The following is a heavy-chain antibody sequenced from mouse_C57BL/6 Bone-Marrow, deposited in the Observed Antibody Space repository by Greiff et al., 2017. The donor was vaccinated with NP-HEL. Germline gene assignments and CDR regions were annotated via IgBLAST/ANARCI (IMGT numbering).Heavy chain of an antibody. D-gene: IGHD2-3*01. CDR1: GFHIKDDY. Sequence: EVKLQESGAELVRPGVSVQLSCTASGFHIKDDYMHWVKQRPEPGLAWIGWIAPENGDTAHASTFQGKATITADTSSNTAYLQLSSLTSEDTAVYYSTALYDGYLFAYWGQGTLV. CDR2: IAPENGDT. V-gene: IGHV14-4*01. J-gene: IGHJ3*01. CDR3: TALYDGYLFAY.